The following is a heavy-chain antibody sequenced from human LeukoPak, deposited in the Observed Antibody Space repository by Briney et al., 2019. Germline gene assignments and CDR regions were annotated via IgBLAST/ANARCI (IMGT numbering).Heavy chain of an antibody. CDR2: INSDGSNT. V-gene: IGHV3-74*01. D-gene: IGHD3-9*01. CDR3: AKATIPISPALNY. J-gene: IGHJ4*02. Sequence: GGSLRLSCAASGFTFSSYWMHWVRQAPGKGLVWVSRINSDGSNTRYADSVKGRFTISRDNSKNTLYLQMNSLRAEDTAVYYCAKATIPISPALNYWGQGTLVTVSS. CDR1: GFTFSSYW.